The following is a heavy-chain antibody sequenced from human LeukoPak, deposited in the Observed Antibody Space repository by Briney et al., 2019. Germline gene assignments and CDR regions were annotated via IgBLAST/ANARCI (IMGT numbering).Heavy chain of an antibody. Sequence: GASVKVSCKASGYTFTSYGISWVRQAPGQGLEWMGWINPNSGGTNYAQKFQGRVTMTRDTSISTAYMELSRLRSDDTAVYYCARAASYYDSSGYWDPWGQGTLVTVSS. V-gene: IGHV1-2*02. CDR2: INPNSGGT. J-gene: IGHJ5*02. CDR1: GYTFTSYG. CDR3: ARAASYYDSSGYWDP. D-gene: IGHD3-22*01.